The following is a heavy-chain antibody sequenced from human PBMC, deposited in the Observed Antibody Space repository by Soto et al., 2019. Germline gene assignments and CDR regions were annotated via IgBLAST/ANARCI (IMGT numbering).Heavy chain of an antibody. CDR1: GFTFSNYA. Sequence: EVQLLESGGGLVQPGGSLRLSCAASGFTFSNYAMTWVRQAPGKGLEWVSSLSAGGGTTYYADSVKGRFTISRDNSKNTLVLQMSTLRSEDTALYFCAKTPRGHPPMVRGVPINYWGQGTPVTVSS. CDR2: LSAGGGTT. CDR3: AKTPRGHPPMVRGVPINY. D-gene: IGHD3-10*01. J-gene: IGHJ4*02. V-gene: IGHV3-23*01.